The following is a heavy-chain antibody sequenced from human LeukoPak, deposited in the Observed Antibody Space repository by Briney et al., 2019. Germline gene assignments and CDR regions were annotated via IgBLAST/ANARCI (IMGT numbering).Heavy chain of an antibody. CDR3: ARAQRDYYDSSGQETNFDY. D-gene: IGHD3-22*01. V-gene: IGHV1-2*02. J-gene: IGHJ4*02. Sequence: ASVKVSCKASGYTFTGYYMHWVRQAPGQGLEWMGWINPNSGGTNYAQKFQGRVTMTRGTSISTAYMELSRLRSDDTAVYYCARAQRDYYDSSGQETNFDYWGQGTLVTVSS. CDR1: GYTFTGYY. CDR2: INPNSGGT.